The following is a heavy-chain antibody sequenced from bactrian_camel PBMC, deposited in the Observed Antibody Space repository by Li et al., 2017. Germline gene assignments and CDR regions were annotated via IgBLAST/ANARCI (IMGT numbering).Heavy chain of an antibody. J-gene: IGHJ4*01. CDR1: GYIYSTYC. CDR3: KTGLAYYGDLYGCNY. V-gene: IGHV3S54*01. CDR2: LGTGGTTT. D-gene: IGHD3*01. Sequence: HVQLVESGGGSVQAGGSLRLSCAASGYIYSTYCMGWFRQAPGKQREGVASLGTGGTTTWYAESVKGRFTISRGNDKNTLLLQMNRLTPEDTAMYYCKTGLAYYGDLYGCNYWGQGTQVTVS.